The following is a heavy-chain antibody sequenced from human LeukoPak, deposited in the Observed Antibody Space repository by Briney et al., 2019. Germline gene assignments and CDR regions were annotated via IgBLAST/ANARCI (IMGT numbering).Heavy chain of an antibody. D-gene: IGHD6-13*01. V-gene: IGHV3-30*03. J-gene: IGHJ4*02. CDR2: ISYDGSNK. Sequence: PGRSLRLSCAASGFTFSSYGMHWVRQAPGKGLEWVAVISYDGSNKYYADSVKGRFTISRDNSKNTLYLQMNSLRAEDTAVYYCAGGGGQQLAYYFDYWGQGTLVTVSS. CDR3: AGGGGQQLAYYFDY. CDR1: GFTFSSYG.